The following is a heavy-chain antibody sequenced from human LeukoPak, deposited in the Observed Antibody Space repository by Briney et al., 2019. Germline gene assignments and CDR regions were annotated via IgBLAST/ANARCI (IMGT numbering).Heavy chain of an antibody. D-gene: IGHD6-13*01. Sequence: SVKVSCKASGGAFSSYAISWVRQAPGQGLEWMGGIIPMFGTANYAQKFQGRVTITADESTSTAYMELSSLRSEDTAVYYCASGSTSTWSVDVWGQGTTVTVSS. J-gene: IGHJ6*02. CDR1: GGAFSSYA. CDR3: ASGSTSTWSVDV. CDR2: IIPMFGTA. V-gene: IGHV1-69*13.